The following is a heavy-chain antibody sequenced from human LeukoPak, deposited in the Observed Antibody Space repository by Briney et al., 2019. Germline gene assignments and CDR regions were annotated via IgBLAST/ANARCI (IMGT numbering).Heavy chain of an antibody. CDR3: ASRETFYFYYMDV. J-gene: IGHJ6*03. D-gene: IGHD1-26*01. V-gene: IGHV4-34*01. CDR2: IGHGGSI. Sequence: SETLSLTCTVSGGSFNLYSWTWIRQPPGKGLEWIAEIGHGGSINFNPSLKSRVTVSLDTPKNQFSLSLSSVTAADTAVYYCASRETFYFYYMDVWGNGTTVTVSS. CDR1: GGSFNLYS.